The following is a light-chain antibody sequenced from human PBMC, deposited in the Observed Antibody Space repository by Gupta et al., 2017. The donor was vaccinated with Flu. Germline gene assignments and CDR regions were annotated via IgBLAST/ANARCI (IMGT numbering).Light chain of an antibody. CDR3: YSWDTSMSAWV. Sequence: KVTITSTVTSSNVGNNYVGWYHHLPGPSPKLLMYDNVKHHSGIPARLSASKYATSATVGTTGVQTGDEADYYWYSWDTSMSAWVFGGGTNLTVL. V-gene: IGLV1-51*01. CDR1: SSNVGNNY. J-gene: IGLJ3*02. CDR2: DNV.